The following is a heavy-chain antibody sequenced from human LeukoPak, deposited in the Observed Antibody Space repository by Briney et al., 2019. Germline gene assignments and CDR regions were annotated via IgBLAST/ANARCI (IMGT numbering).Heavy chain of an antibody. CDR1: GFTFSSYW. CDR2: IKQDGSEK. V-gene: IGHV3-7*01. Sequence: GGSLRLSCAASGFTFSSYWMSWVRQAPGKGLEWVANIKQDGSEKYYVDSVKGRFTISRDNAKNSLYLQMNSLRAEDTAVYYCARMRSPFTIWGYYFDYWGQGTLVTVSS. J-gene: IGHJ4*02. D-gene: IGHD3-3*01. CDR3: ARMRSPFTIWGYYFDY.